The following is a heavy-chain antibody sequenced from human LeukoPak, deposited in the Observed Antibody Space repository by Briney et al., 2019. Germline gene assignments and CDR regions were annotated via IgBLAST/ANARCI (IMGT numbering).Heavy chain of an antibody. V-gene: IGHV4-39*01. Sequence: SETLSLTCTVSGGSISSSSYYWGWIRQPPGKGLEWIGSIYYSGSTYYNPSLKSRVTISVDTSKNQFSLKLSSVTAADTAVYYCARGLYSGSYYDWFDPWGQGTLVTVPS. CDR2: IYYSGST. J-gene: IGHJ5*02. D-gene: IGHD1-26*01. CDR1: GGSISSSSYY. CDR3: ARGLYSGSYYDWFDP.